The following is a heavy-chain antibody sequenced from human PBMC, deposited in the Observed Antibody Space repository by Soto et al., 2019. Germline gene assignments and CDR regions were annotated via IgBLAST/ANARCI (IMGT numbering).Heavy chain of an antibody. J-gene: IGHJ4*02. CDR1: GGSFSGYY. Sequence: SETLSLTCAVYGGSFSGYYWTWIRQPPGTGLEWIGEINHSGSTNYNPSLKSRVTISVDTSTNQFSLKLSSVTAADTAVYYCAREGMVRERYYFDYWGQGTLVTVSS. CDR2: INHSGST. V-gene: IGHV4-34*09. D-gene: IGHD3-10*01. CDR3: AREGMVRERYYFDY.